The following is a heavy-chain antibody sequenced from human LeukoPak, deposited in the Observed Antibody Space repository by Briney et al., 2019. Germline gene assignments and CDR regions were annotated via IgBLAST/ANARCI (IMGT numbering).Heavy chain of an antibody. CDR2: ISGSGGST. Sequence: GGSLRLSCAASGFTFSTYWMSWVRQAPGKGLEWVSAISGSGGSTYYADSVKGRFTISRDNSKNTLYLQMNSLRAEDTAVYYCAKRYSGSYPYHFDYWGQGTLVTVSS. J-gene: IGHJ4*02. CDR3: AKRYSGSYPYHFDY. D-gene: IGHD1-26*01. V-gene: IGHV3-23*01. CDR1: GFTFSTYW.